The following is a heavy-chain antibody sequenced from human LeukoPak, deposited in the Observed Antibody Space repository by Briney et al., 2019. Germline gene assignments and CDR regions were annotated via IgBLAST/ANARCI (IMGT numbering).Heavy chain of an antibody. CDR3: ARARSRWELLLGTWFDP. J-gene: IGHJ5*02. D-gene: IGHD1-26*01. V-gene: IGHV4-59*12. CDR2: MYNSGST. Sequence: SETLSLTCTVSGGSISIYYWNWIRQPPGKGLEWIGSMYNSGSTAYNPSLKSRVTISVDTSKNQFSLKLSSVTAADTAVYYCARARSRWELLLGTWFDPWGQGTLVTVSS. CDR1: GGSISIYY.